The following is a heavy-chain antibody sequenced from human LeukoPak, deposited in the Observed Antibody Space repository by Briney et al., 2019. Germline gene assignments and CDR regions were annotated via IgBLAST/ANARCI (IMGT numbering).Heavy chain of an antibody. V-gene: IGHV3-30*03. CDR2: ISYDGSNK. Sequence: PGGSLRLSCAASGFTFSSYGMHWVRQAPGKGLEWVAVISYDGSNKYYADSVKGRFTISRDNSKNTLYLQMNSLRAEDTAVYYCAREAFYYGSGSYYRMFYFDYWGQGTLVTVSS. CDR1: GFTFSSYG. CDR3: AREAFYYGSGSYYRMFYFDY. J-gene: IGHJ4*02. D-gene: IGHD3-10*01.